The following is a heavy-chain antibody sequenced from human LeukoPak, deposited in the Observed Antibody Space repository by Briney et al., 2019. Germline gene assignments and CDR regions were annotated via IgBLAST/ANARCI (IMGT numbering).Heavy chain of an antibody. V-gene: IGHV4-39*02. D-gene: IGHD6-13*01. CDR1: GGSISSNNYY. CDR3: ARDRAYSSSWYAKGNYYYMDV. Sequence: SETLALTCTVSGGSISSNNYYWGWIRQPPGKGLEWFGSIDYSGSTNYNPPLKSRVTISVDTSKNQFSLKLSSVTAADTAVYYCARDRAYSSSWYAKGNYYYMDVWGKGTTVTVSS. CDR2: IDYSGST. J-gene: IGHJ6*03.